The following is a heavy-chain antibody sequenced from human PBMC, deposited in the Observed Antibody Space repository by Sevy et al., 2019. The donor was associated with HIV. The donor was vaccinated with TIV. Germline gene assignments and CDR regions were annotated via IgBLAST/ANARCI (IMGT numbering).Heavy chain of an antibody. CDR1: GFTFRSYW. J-gene: IGHJ6*02. Sequence: GGSLRLSCAVSGFTFRSYWMSWVRQAPGKGLEWVAHIKVDGSEKYNVASVKGRFTISRDNAKNSLFLQMNSLRVEDTAVYYCARDCSSTSCLWGLDVWGQGTAVTVSS. V-gene: IGHV3-7*03. D-gene: IGHD2-2*01. CDR2: IKVDGSEK. CDR3: ARDCSSTSCLWGLDV.